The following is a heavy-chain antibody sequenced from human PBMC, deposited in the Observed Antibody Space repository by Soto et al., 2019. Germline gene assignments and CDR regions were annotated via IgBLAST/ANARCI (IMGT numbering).Heavy chain of an antibody. V-gene: IGHV3-74*01. D-gene: IGHD3-22*01. Sequence: GGSLRLSCAASGFTFSAHWMHWVRQAPGKGLVWVSRINRDGGSTTYADSVKGRFIISRDNAKNTVWLQMNSLRAEDTAVYFCVREAENYDSTGYDYWGQGALVTVSS. CDR1: GFTFSAHW. J-gene: IGHJ4*02. CDR2: INRDGGST. CDR3: VREAENYDSTGYDY.